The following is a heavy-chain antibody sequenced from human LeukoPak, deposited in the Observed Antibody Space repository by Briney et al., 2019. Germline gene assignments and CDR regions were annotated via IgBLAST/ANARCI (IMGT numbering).Heavy chain of an antibody. CDR3: AKDQRPIVVVPAAIGAFDI. V-gene: IGHV4-38-2*02. CDR1: GYSISSGYY. Sequence: PSETLSLTCTVSGYSISSGYYWGWIRQPPGKGLEWIGSIYHSASTYYNPSLKSRVTISVDTSKNQFSLKLSSVTAADTAVYYCAKDQRPIVVVPAAIGAFDIWGQGTMVTVSS. CDR2: IYHSAST. D-gene: IGHD2-2*01. J-gene: IGHJ3*02.